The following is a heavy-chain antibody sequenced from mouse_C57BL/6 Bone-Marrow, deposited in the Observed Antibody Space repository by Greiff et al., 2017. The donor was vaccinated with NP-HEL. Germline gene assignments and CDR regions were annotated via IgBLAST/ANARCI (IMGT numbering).Heavy chain of an antibody. V-gene: IGHV2-6*01. J-gene: IGHJ3*01. CDR2: IWGVGST. Sequence: VKLQESGPGLVAPSQSLSITCTVSGFSLTSYGVDWVRQSPGKGLEWLGVIWGVGSTNYNSALKSRLSISKDNSKSQVFLKMNSLQTYDTAMYYCASGYYGSSPFAYWGQGTLVTVSA. CDR1: GFSLTSYG. CDR3: ASGYYGSSPFAY. D-gene: IGHD1-1*01.